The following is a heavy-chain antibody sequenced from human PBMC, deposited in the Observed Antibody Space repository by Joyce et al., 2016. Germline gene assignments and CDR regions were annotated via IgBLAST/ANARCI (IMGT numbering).Heavy chain of an antibody. CDR1: GYNFGTYW. J-gene: IGHJ6*03. D-gene: IGHD4-23*01. Sequence: EVQLVQSGAEVKKPGESLRISCAGSGYNFGTYWIAWVRQLLGRGLEWIVSIDPGDSYTNFRPSFQGHVTISIDKSISTSYLQWNTLEASDTAMYYCARIIGGGVARHSMDVWGKGTTVTVSS. V-gene: IGHV5-10-1*03. CDR2: IDPGDSYT. CDR3: ARIIGGGVARHSMDV.